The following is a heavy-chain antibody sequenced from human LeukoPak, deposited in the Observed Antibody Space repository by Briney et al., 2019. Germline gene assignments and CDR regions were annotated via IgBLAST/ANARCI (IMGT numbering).Heavy chain of an antibody. D-gene: IGHD1-26*01. CDR2: IYYSGST. CDR1: GGSISSSDYY. Sequence: SETLSLTCTVSGGSISSSDYYWSWIRQPPGKGLEWIGYIYYSGSTSYNPSLKSRVTISVDTSKNQFSLKLSSVTAADTAVYYCARQRKGATTIYYYYMDVWGKGTTVTVSS. CDR3: ARQRKGATTIYYYYMDV. J-gene: IGHJ6*03. V-gene: IGHV4-30-4*01.